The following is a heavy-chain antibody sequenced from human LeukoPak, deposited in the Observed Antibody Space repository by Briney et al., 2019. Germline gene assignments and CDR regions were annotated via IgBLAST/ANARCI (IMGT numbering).Heavy chain of an antibody. V-gene: IGHV3-43*02. CDR1: GLPIADFA. J-gene: IGHJ4*02. Sequence: GGSLRLSCVASGLPIADFAMHWVRQAPGKGLEWVSLISGDGASTFYADSVKGRFSISRDNSKNSLYLEMNSLRTEDAAMYYCAKESGKFDYWGQGTLVAVSS. CDR2: ISGDGAST. CDR3: AKESGKFDY.